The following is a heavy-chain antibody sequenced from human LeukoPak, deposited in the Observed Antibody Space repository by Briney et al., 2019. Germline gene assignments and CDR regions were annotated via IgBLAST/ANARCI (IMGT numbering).Heavy chain of an antibody. CDR3: AKASTYYYDSSGYYYWGYYFDY. V-gene: IGHV3-23*01. Sequence: GGSLRLSCAASGFTFSDYVMSWVRQAPGKGLEWVSAISGSGGTTYYADSVKGRFTISRDNSKNTLYLQMNSLRAEDTAVYFCAKASTYYYDSSGYYYWGYYFDYWGQGTLVTVSS. D-gene: IGHD3-22*01. CDR2: ISGSGGTT. CDR1: GFTFSDYV. J-gene: IGHJ4*02.